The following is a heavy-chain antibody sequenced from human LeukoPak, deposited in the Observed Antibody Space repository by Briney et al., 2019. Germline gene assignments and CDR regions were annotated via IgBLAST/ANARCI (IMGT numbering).Heavy chain of an antibody. CDR3: ASVDPAMDVAYWFDP. Sequence: PGGSLRLSCAASGFTFSSYAMSWVRQAPGKGLEWVSSISGSGGSTYYADSVKGRFTISKDNSKNTLDLQMSSLRADDTAVYYCASVDPAMDVAYWFDPWGQGTLATDCS. CDR1: GFTFSSYA. V-gene: IGHV3-23*01. J-gene: IGHJ5*02. D-gene: IGHD5-18*01. CDR2: ISGSGGST.